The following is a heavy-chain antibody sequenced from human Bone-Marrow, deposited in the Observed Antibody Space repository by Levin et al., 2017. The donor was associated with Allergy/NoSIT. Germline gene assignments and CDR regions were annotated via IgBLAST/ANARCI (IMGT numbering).Heavy chain of an antibody. CDR1: GFTFGDYA. CDR3: ARGRGPAAIWYDN. D-gene: IGHD2-2*01. CDR2: IRSETYGGTP. Sequence: GESLKISCTVSGFTFGDYAMGWVRQAPGKGLEWVGIIRSETYGGTPEYAASVRGRFSISRDDSKNIAYLHINSLRTGDTAVYYCARGRGPAAIWYDNWGQGTLVTVSS. V-gene: IGHV3-49*04. J-gene: IGHJ4*02.